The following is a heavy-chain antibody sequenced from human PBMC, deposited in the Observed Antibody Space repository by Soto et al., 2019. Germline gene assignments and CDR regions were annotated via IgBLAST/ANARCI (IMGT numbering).Heavy chain of an antibody. CDR2: ISAGGNTK. D-gene: IGHD2-21*01. Sequence: QVQLVESGGGVVQPGTSLRLACAASGFTLSNIGMQWVRQAPGKGLEWVAVISAGGNTKYYADSVKGRFTISRDNSKNTLVLQMNSLRTEDTAVYYCAKESGGERYAAYFDPWGQGTLVTVSA. V-gene: IGHV3-30*18. J-gene: IGHJ4*02. CDR1: GFTLSNIG. CDR3: AKESGGERYAAYFDP.